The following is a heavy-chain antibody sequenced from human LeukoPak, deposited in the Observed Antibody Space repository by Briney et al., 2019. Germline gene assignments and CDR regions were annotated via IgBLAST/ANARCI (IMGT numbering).Heavy chain of an antibody. V-gene: IGHV5-51*01. CDR1: GYSFTSYW. Sequence: GVSLKISCKGSGYSFTSYWIGWVRQMPGKGLEWMGIIYPGDSDTGYSPSFQGQVTISADKSISTAYLQWSSLKASDTAMYYCARPLTMVRGAYSFDIWGQGTMVTVSS. CDR3: ARPLTMVRGAYSFDI. D-gene: IGHD3-10*01. J-gene: IGHJ3*02. CDR2: IYPGDSDT.